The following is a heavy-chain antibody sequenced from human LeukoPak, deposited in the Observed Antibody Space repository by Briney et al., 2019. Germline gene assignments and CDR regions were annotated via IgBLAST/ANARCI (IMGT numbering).Heavy chain of an antibody. CDR1: GGTFSSYA. CDR2: IIPIFGTA. Sequence: GSSVKVSCKASGGTFSSYAISWVRQAPGQGLEWMGGIIPIFGTANYAQKFQGRATITADESTSTAYMELSSLRSEDTAVYYCAMFPYYYYYYMDVWGKGTTVTVSS. D-gene: IGHD3-10*02. CDR3: AMFPYYYYYYMDV. V-gene: IGHV1-69*01. J-gene: IGHJ6*03.